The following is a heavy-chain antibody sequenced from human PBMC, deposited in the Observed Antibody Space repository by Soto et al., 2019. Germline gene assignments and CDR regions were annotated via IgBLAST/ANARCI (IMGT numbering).Heavy chain of an antibody. Sequence: SQTLSLTCAISGDSVSSNSAAWNWIRQSPSRGLEWLGRTYYRSKWYNDYAVSVKSRITINPDTSKNQFSLQLNSVTPEDTAVYYCARNTVITIFGVVTMDAFDIWGQGTMVTVSS. V-gene: IGHV6-1*01. CDR1: GDSVSSNSAA. CDR3: ARNTVITIFGVVTMDAFDI. CDR2: TYYRSKWYN. D-gene: IGHD3-3*01. J-gene: IGHJ3*02.